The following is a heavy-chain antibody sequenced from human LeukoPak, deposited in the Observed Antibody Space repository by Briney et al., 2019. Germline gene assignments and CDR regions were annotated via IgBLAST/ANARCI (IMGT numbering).Heavy chain of an antibody. D-gene: IGHD5-12*01. CDR3: AREGYGKAFDI. J-gene: IGHJ3*02. V-gene: IGHV4-38-2*02. Sequence: SETLSLTCTVSGYSISSGYYWGWIRQPPGKGLEWIGSIYYSGSTYYNPSLKSRVTISVDTSKNQFSLKLSSVTAADTAVYYCAREGYGKAFDIWGQGTMVTVSS. CDR2: IYYSGST. CDR1: GYSISSGYY.